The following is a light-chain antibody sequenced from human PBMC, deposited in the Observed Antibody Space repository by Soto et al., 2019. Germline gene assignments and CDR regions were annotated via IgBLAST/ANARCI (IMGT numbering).Light chain of an antibody. V-gene: IGLV2-23*01. Sequence: QSALTQPASVSGSPGQSITISCTGTSSDVGSYDLVSWHQQHPGKAPKLMIYEDSKRPSGVSNRFSGSKSGNTASLTISGLQAEDEADYYCCSYAGSSTYVFGAGTKLTVL. CDR2: EDS. J-gene: IGLJ1*01. CDR3: CSYAGSSTYV. CDR1: SSDVGSYDL.